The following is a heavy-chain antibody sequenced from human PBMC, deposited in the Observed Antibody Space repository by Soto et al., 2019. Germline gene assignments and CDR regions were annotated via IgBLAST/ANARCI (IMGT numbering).Heavy chain of an antibody. CDR3: ASSYCGGDCYPYWYFDL. J-gene: IGHJ2*01. D-gene: IGHD2-21*02. V-gene: IGHV3-48*02. Sequence: GGSLRLSCAASGFTFSSYSMNWVRQAPGKGLEWVSYISSSSSTIYYADSVKGRFTISRDNAKNSLYLQMNSLRDEDTAVYYCASSYCGGDCYPYWYFDLWGRGTLVTVPQ. CDR2: ISSSSSTI. CDR1: GFTFSSYS.